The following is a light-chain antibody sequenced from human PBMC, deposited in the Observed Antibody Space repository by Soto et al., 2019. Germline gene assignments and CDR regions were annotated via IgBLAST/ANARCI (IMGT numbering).Light chain of an antibody. Sequence: DIQMTQSPSTLSGSVGDRITITCRASQTISSWLAWYQQKPGKAPKLLIYKASTLKSGVPSRFSGSGSGTEFTLTISSLQPDDFATYYCQQYWTFGQGTKVDNK. CDR3: QQYWT. CDR2: KAS. CDR1: QTISSW. V-gene: IGKV1-5*03. J-gene: IGKJ1*01.